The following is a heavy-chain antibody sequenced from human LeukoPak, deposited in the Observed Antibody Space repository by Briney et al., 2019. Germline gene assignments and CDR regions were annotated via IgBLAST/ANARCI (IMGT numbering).Heavy chain of an antibody. V-gene: IGHV4-39*03. Sequence: SETLSLTCTVSGGSISSSNYYWGWIRQPPGKGLEWIGNIYYSGSTYYNPSLKSRVTISVDTSKNQFSLKLSSVTAADTAVFLGSSYKIWGQGNLLNVYS. CDR3: SSYKI. CDR1: GGSISSSNYY. D-gene: IGHD3-10*01. J-gene: IGHJ4*02. CDR2: IYYSGST.